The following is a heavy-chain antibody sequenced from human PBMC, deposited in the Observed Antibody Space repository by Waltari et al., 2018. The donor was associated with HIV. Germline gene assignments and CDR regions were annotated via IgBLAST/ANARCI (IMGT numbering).Heavy chain of an antibody. J-gene: IGHJ4*02. D-gene: IGHD3-10*01. CDR3: AGRGVTCSATSCYDS. CDR2: ISRSCGAV. V-gene: IGHV3-11*01. Sequence: QVQLVESGGGLVKPGGSLRLSCAASGFTFSANYMSWIRQAPGKGLGWVSYISRSCGAVFYADSVKGRFTISRDNAKKTLYLQMSSLRAEDTAIYYCAGRGVTCSATSCYDSWGQGTRVTVSS. CDR1: GFTFSANY.